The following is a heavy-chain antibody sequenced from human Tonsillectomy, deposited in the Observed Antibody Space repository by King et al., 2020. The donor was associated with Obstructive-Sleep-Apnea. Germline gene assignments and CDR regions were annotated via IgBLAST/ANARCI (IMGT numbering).Heavy chain of an antibody. V-gene: IGHV1-69*04. Sequence: QFQLVQSGAEVKKPASSVKVSCKASGGTFRSFAINWVRQAPGQGLEWMGGIIPTLGRTDYAQKFQGRVTITADQATTTIYLELGRLRSDDTAVYYCARVREYTYGGGFWDWGQGTLVTVSS. CDR2: IIPTLGRT. J-gene: IGHJ4*02. CDR3: ARVREYTYGGGFWD. CDR1: GGTFRSFA. D-gene: IGHD5-18*01.